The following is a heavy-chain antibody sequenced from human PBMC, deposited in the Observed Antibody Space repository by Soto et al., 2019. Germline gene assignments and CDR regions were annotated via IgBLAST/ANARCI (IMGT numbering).Heavy chain of an antibody. J-gene: IGHJ4*02. CDR3: TARAQNLPPPSNYDY. D-gene: IGHD4-4*01. CDR1: GFTFSNAW. Sequence: PGGSLGLSCAASGFTFSNAWMNWVRQAPGKGLEWVGRIKSKTDGGTTDYAAPVKGRFTSSRDDSKNTLYLQMNSLKTEDTAVYYCTARAQNLPPPSNYDYWGQGTLVTGSS. V-gene: IGHV3-15*07. CDR2: IKSKTDGGTT.